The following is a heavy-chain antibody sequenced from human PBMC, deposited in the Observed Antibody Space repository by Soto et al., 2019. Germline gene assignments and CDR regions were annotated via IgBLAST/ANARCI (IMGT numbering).Heavy chain of an antibody. CDR1: GGSISSGGYY. J-gene: IGHJ4*02. CDR2: IYYSGST. Sequence: PSETLSLTCTVSGGSISSGGYYWSWIRQHPGKGLEWIGYIYYSGSTYYNPSLKSRVTISVDTSKNQFSLKLSSVTAADTAVYYCARTIFEDVGIQRHPSRIDYWGQGTLVTVSS. V-gene: IGHV4-31*03. CDR3: ARTIFEDVGIQRHPSRIDY. D-gene: IGHD3-3*01.